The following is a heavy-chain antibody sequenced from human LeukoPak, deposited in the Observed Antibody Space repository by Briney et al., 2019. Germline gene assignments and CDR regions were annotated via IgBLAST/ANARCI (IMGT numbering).Heavy chain of an antibody. V-gene: IGHV5-10-1*01. D-gene: IGHD2-15*01. CDR3: ARLYCSGGSCYSRYYGMDV. J-gene: IGHJ6*04. Sequence: AGEALKISWKGSGYSFTSYWISWGRPMPGKGLGWRGRIDPSDSYTNYSPSFQGHVTISADKSISTAYLQWSSLKASDTAMYYCARLYCSGGSCYSRYYGMDVWGKGTTVTVSS. CDR1: GYSFTSYW. CDR2: IDPSDSYT.